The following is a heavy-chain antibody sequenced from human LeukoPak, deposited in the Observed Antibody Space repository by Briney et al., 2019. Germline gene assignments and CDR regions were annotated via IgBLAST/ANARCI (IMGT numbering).Heavy chain of an antibody. V-gene: IGHV4-59*01. CDR1: DGSISGYY. CDR3: ARSSYDFWSGYYSYFDY. Sequence: PSETLSLTCTVSDGSISGYYWSWIRQPPGKGLEWIGYIHYSGSTNYNPSLKSRVTISLDTSKNQFSLNLRSVTAADTAVYYCARSSYDFWSGYYSYFDYWGQGTLVTVSS. J-gene: IGHJ4*02. CDR2: IHYSGST. D-gene: IGHD3-3*01.